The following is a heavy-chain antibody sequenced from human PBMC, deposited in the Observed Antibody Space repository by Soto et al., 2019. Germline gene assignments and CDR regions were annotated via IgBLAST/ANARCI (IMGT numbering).Heavy chain of an antibody. V-gene: IGHV3-7*01. CDR3: ARDIDYGDNQLLDAFDI. Sequence: WGSLRVSCAASGFTFSSHWMSWVRQAPGKGLEWVANIKQDGSEKYCVDSVKGRFTISRDNAKNSLYLQMNSLRAEDTAVYYCARDIDYGDNQLLDAFDIWGQGTMVTVSS. D-gene: IGHD4-17*01. CDR2: IKQDGSEK. J-gene: IGHJ3*02. CDR1: GFTFSSHW.